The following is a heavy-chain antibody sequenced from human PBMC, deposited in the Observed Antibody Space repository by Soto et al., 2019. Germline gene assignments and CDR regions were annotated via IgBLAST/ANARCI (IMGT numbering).Heavy chain of an antibody. Sequence: LTCTVSGGSIRNGDYYWGWIRQPPGKGLEWIGYVYYSETTYSHPSLNSRVSISVDTSENQFSLRLTSVTAADTAVYYCVTVNLVGAAYYFDYWGPGTLVTVSS. D-gene: IGHD1-26*01. CDR2: VYYSETT. CDR1: GGSIRNGDYY. CDR3: VTVNLVGAAYYFDY. V-gene: IGHV4-30-4*01. J-gene: IGHJ4*02.